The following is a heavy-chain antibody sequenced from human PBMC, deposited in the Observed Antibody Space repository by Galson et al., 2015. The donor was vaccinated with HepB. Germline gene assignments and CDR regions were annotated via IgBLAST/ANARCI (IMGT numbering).Heavy chain of an antibody. Sequence: SVKVSCKASGYTFTSYGISWVRQAPGQGLEWMGWISAYNGNTNYAQKLQGRVTMTTDTSTSTAYMELRSLRSDDTAVYYCARRIAAAGAGSWFDPWGQGTLVTVSS. CDR3: ARRIAAAGAGSWFDP. CDR1: GYTFTSYG. V-gene: IGHV1-18*01. D-gene: IGHD6-13*01. J-gene: IGHJ5*02. CDR2: ISAYNGNT.